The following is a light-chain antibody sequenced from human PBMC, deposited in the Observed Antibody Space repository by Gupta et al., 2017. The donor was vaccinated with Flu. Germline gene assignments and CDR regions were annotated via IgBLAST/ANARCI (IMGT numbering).Light chain of an antibody. J-gene: IGKJ2*01. CDR2: GAS. Sequence: EIMMTQSPATLSVSPGEGATLSCRASQTIGNNLAWYQQKPGQAPRLLIYGASTRATDIPARFSGSGSGTEXTLTISXLQSEDFALYYCQQYNNWPANTFGXGTKLEIK. CDR1: QTIGNN. V-gene: IGKV3-15*01. CDR3: QQYNNWPANT.